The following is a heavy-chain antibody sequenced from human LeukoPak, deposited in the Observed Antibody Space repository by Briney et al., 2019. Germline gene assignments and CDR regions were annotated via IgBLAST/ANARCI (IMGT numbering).Heavy chain of an antibody. J-gene: IGHJ6*03. V-gene: IGHV3-7*01. CDR3: ARGVVPAAISYYYYYYMDV. D-gene: IGHD2-2*02. CDR1: GFTFSSYW. CDR2: IKQDGSEQ. Sequence: GGSLRLSCAASGFTFSSYWMSWVRQAPGKGLEWVANIKQDGSEQYYVDSVKGRFTISRDNAKNSLYLQMNSLRAEDTAVYYCARGVVPAAISYYYYYYMDVWGKGTTVTVSS.